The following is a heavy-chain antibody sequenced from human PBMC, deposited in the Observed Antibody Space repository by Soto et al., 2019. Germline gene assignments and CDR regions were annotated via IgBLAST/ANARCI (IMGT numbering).Heavy chain of an antibody. CDR3: AKDRDGAAAGPTKFFGMDV. CDR1: GFTFSSYA. V-gene: IGHV3-23*01. J-gene: IGHJ6*02. CDR2: ISSSGDST. D-gene: IGHD6-13*01. Sequence: EVQLLESGGGLVQPGGSLRLSCAASGFTFSSYAMSWVRQAPGKGLEWVSVISSSGDSTYYADSVRGRFTISRDNSKNTRYLQMNSLRAEDTAVYYCAKDRDGAAAGPTKFFGMDVWGQGTTVSVSS.